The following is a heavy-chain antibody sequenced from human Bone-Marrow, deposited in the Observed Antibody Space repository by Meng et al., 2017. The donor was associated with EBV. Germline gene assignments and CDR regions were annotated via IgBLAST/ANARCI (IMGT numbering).Heavy chain of an antibody. D-gene: IGHD3-10*01. CDR1: GYTFSSFT. J-gene: IGHJ4*02. CDR3: VRFSNYVLDH. V-gene: IGHV1-18*01. CDR2: IHGYSANT. Sequence: QIQLVQSGGEVQKPGDSVRVSCKTSGYTFSSFTLNWVRQVPGQGFEWVGWIHGYSANTHYAQKFHGRVNMSTDTSTDTSYMELKNLRPDDTAIHYCVRFSNYVLDHWGQGTLVTVSS.